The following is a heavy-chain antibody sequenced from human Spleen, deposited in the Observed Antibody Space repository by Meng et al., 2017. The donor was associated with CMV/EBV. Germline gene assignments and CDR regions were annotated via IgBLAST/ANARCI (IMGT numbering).Heavy chain of an antibody. CDR1: GITFSSYG. CDR2: ISYNGSNK. V-gene: IGHV3-30*19. J-gene: IGHJ4*02. Sequence: SGITFSSYGMHWVRQAPGKGLEWVAVISYNGSNKYYADSVKGRFTISRDNSKNTLYLQMNSLRAEDTAVYYCARDPAAGTTYYFDYWGQGTLVTVSS. D-gene: IGHD6-13*01. CDR3: ARDPAAGTTYYFDY.